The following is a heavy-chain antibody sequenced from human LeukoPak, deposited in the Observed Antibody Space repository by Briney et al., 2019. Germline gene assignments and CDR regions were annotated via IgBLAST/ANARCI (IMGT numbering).Heavy chain of an antibody. CDR2: IKSKTDGGST. Sequence: GGSLRLSRAASGFTFSNAWMSWVRQAPGKGLEWVGRIKSKTDGGSTDYAAPVNGRFTISRDDSKNTLFLQMNSLKTEDTGVYYCTTERYSSAWYGGFDYWGQGTLVAVSS. D-gene: IGHD6-19*01. V-gene: IGHV3-15*01. CDR3: TTERYSSAWYGGFDY. J-gene: IGHJ4*02. CDR1: GFTFSNAW.